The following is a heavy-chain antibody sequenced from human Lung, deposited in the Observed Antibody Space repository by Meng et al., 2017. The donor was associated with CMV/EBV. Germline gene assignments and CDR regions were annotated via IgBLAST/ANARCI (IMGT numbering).Heavy chain of an antibody. J-gene: IGHJ5*02. CDR1: YTFTSYG. D-gene: IGHD2-21*01. V-gene: IGHV1-18*01. CDR3: ARRGPSYCGVDCLAWFDP. CDR2: IRVYNGDT. Sequence: YTFTSYGINWVRQAPGQGLEWMGWIRVYNGDTKYAQKFQGRVTMTTDTSTSTAYMELRSLRSDDTAVYYCARRGPSYCGVDCLAWFDPWGQGTLVTVS.